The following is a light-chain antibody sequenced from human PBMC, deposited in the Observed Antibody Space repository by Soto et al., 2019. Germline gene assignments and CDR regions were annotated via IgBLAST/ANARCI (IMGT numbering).Light chain of an antibody. CDR2: DVS. CDR3: QQYNNWPFS. Sequence: EIVMTQSPATLSVSPGEIATPSCRAGQGVTTNFAWYQQKSGQSPRLLIYDVSIRATGVPARLSGTGSETDCTLTISGLQSEDAAVYFCQQYNNWPFSLGQGTRLEI. CDR1: QGVTTN. J-gene: IGKJ5*01. V-gene: IGKV3-15*01.